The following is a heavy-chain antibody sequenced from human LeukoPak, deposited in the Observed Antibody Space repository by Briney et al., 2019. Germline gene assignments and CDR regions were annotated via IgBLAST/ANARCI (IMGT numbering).Heavy chain of an antibody. CDR1: GYTFNSYY. CDR2: ISAYNGNT. CDR3: AREGIQLWLDLSY. V-gene: IGHV1-18*04. D-gene: IGHD5-18*01. Sequence: ASVKVSCKASGYTFNSYYMHWVRQAPGQGLEWMGWISAYNGNTHYAQKLQGRVTMTTDTSTSTAYMELRSLRSDDTAVYYCAREGIQLWLDLSYWGQGTLVTVSS. J-gene: IGHJ4*02.